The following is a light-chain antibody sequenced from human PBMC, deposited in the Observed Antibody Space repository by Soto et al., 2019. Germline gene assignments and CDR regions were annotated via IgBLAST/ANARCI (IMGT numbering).Light chain of an antibody. CDR1: SSDVGGYNY. V-gene: IGLV2-8*01. CDR2: EVS. CDR3: SSYAGSTLG. Sequence: QSVLTQPPSASESPGQSVTIACTGTSSDVGGYNYVSWYQQHPGKAPKLMIYEVSKRPSGVPDRFSGSKSGNTASLTVSRLQAEDEADYYCSSYAGSTLGFGTGTKVTVL. J-gene: IGLJ1*01.